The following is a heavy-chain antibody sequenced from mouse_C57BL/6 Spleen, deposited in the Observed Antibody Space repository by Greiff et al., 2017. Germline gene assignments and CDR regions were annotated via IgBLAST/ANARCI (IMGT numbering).Heavy chain of an antibody. V-gene: IGHV1-52*01. J-gene: IGHJ3*01. Sequence: QVQLQQPGAELVRPGSSVKLSCKASGYTFTSYWMHWVKQRPIQGLEWIGNIDPSASETHSNQKFKDKATLTVDKSSSTAYMQLSSLTSEDSAVYYGARVYYDYDRGFAYWGQGTLVTVSA. CDR3: ARVYYDYDRGFAY. D-gene: IGHD2-4*01. CDR2: IDPSASET. CDR1: GYTFTSYW.